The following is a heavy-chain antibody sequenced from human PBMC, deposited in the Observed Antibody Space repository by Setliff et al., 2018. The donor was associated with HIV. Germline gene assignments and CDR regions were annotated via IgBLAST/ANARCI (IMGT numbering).Heavy chain of an antibody. V-gene: IGHV4-34*01. Sequence: SETLSLTCAVYGGSFSGYYWSWIRQPPGKGLEWIGEINHSGSTSYNPSLKSRVTISVDTSKNQFSLKLTSVTAADTAVYYCARSWGSGSYPYWGQGTLVTVSS. CDR2: INHSGST. J-gene: IGHJ4*02. CDR3: ARSWGSGSYPY. CDR1: GGSFSGYY. D-gene: IGHD3-10*01.